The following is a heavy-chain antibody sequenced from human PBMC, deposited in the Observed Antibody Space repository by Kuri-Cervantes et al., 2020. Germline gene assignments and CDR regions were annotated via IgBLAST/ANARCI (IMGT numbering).Heavy chain of an antibody. V-gene: IGHV3-9*01. CDR1: GFTFDDYA. J-gene: IGHJ4*02. CDR2: ISWNSGSI. D-gene: IGHD7-27*01. Sequence: SLRLPCAASGFTFDDYAMHLVRQAPGKGLEWVSGISWNSGSIGYADSVKGRFTISRDNAKNSLYPQMNSLRAEDTALYYCAKANWGSPFDYWGRGTLVTVSS. CDR3: AKANWGSPFDY.